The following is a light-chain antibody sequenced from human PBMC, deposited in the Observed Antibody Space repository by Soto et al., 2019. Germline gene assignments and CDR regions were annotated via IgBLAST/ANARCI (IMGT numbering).Light chain of an antibody. V-gene: IGKV1-5*01. CDR3: QQYNSYLWT. CDR1: QSISSW. J-gene: IGKJ1*01. CDR2: DAS. Sequence: DIQMSQSHSTLSASVGDRVTITCRASQSISSWLAWYQQKPGKAPKLLIYDASSLESGVPSRFSGSGSGTEFTLTISSLQPDDFATYYCQQYNSYLWTFGQGTKVDIK.